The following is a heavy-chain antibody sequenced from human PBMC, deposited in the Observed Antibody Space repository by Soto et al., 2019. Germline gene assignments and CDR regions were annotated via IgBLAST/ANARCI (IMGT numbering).Heavy chain of an antibody. J-gene: IGHJ4*02. V-gene: IGHV1-2*02. CDR3: ARDHLDSSGYYPDY. D-gene: IGHD3-22*01. CDR2: INPNSGGT. CDR1: GYTFTGYY. Sequence: ASVKVSCKASGYTFTGYYMHWVRQAPGQGLEWMGWINPNSGGTNYAQKFQGRVTMTRDTSISTAYMELSRLRSDDTAVYYCARDHLDSSGYYPDYWGPGTLVTVFS.